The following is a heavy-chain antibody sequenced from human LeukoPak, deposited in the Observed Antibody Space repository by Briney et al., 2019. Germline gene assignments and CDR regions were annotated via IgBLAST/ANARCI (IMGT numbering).Heavy chain of an antibody. J-gene: IGHJ4*02. CDR2: MYHSGTT. V-gene: IGHV4-38-2*02. D-gene: IGHD3-22*01. Sequence: SETLSLTCSVSGYSISSGYYWGWIRQPPGKGLEWIGSMYHSGTTYYNPSLKSRVTMSVDTSKNLFSLKLSSVTAADTAVYYCARSPYYYDRAYFDYWGQGTLVTVSS. CDR3: ARSPYYYDRAYFDY. CDR1: GYSISSGYY.